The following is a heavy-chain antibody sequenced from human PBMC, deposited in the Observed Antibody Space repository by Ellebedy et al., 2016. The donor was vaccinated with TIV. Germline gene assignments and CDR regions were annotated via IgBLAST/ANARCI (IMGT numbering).Heavy chain of an antibody. D-gene: IGHD1-26*01. V-gene: IGHV5-10-1*01. J-gene: IGHJ4*02. Sequence: GESLKISXKGSGYSFTTYWISWVRQMPGKGLEWMGRIDPSDSYTNYSPSFQGHVTISADKSMSTAYLQWSSLKPSDTAMYYCARHRGGCYIVYWGQGTLVTVSS. CDR3: ARHRGGCYIVY. CDR1: GYSFTTYW. CDR2: IDPSDSYT.